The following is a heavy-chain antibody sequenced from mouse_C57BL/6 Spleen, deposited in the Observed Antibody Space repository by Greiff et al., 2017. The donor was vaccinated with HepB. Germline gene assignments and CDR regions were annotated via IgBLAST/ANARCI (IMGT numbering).Heavy chain of an antibody. V-gene: IGHV5-4*01. D-gene: IGHD2-3*01. Sequence: EVKLVESGGGLVKPGGSLKLSCAASGFTFSSYAMSWVRQTPEKRLEWVATISDGGSYTYYPDNVKGRFTISRDNAKNNLYLQRSHLKSEDTAMYYCARDDDGYYFYAMDYWGQGTSVTVSS. J-gene: IGHJ4*01. CDR1: GFTFSSYA. CDR2: ISDGGSYT. CDR3: ARDDDGYYFYAMDY.